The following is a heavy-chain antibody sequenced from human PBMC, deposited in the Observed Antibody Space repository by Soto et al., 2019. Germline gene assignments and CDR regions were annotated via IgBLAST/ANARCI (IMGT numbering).Heavy chain of an antibody. V-gene: IGHV4-59*01. CDR1: GGSISSYY. CDR2: IYYSGST. Sequence: PSETLSLTCTVSGGSISSYYWSWIRQPPGKGLEWIGYIYYSGSTNYNPSLKSRVTISVDTSKNQFSLKLSSVTAADTAVYYCARAHDSSGYYSWFDSWGQGTLVTVSS. CDR3: ARAHDSSGYYSWFDS. J-gene: IGHJ5*01. D-gene: IGHD3-22*01.